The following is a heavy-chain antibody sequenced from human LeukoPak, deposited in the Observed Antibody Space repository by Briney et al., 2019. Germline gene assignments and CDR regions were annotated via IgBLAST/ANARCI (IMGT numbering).Heavy chain of an antibody. CDR1: GGTFSSYA. D-gene: IGHD3-22*01. J-gene: IGHJ4*02. V-gene: IGHV1-69*01. CDR3: ARADYYDSSGYAYYFDY. CDR2: IIPIFGTA. Sequence: GSSVTVSCTASGGTFSSYAISWVRQAPGQGLEWMGGIIPIFGTANYAQKFQGRVTITADESTSTAYMELSSLRSEDTAVYYCARADYYDSSGYAYYFDYWGQGTLVTVSS.